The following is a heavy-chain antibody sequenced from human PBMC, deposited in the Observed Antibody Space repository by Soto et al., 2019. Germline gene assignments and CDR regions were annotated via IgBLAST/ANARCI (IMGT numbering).Heavy chain of an antibody. CDR2: ISWNSGSI. D-gene: IGHD6-19*01. CDR3: AKGWQWLVGRGFDY. V-gene: IGHV3-9*01. CDR1: GFTFDDYA. Sequence: SLKISCAASGFTFDDYAMHWVRQAPGKGLEWVSGISWNSGSIGYAGCVKGRFPISREKAKKSLFLQMNSLRAEDTALYYCAKGWQWLVGRGFDYWGQGTLVTVSS. J-gene: IGHJ4*02.